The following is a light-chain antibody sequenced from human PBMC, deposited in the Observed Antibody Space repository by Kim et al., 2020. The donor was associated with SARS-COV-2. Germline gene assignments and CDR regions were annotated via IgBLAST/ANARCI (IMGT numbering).Light chain of an antibody. J-gene: IGKJ1*01. CDR3: QQYYSTLGT. CDR2: AAS. Sequence: SSTGDRVTITCRASQGISSYLAWYQQKPGKAPKLLIYAASTVQSGVPSRFSGSGSGTDFTLTISCLQSEDFATYYCQQYYSTLGTFGQGTKVEIK. CDR1: QGISSY. V-gene: IGKV1-8*01.